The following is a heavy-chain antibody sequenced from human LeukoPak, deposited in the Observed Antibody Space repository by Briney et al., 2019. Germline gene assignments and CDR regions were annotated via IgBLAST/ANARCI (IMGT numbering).Heavy chain of an antibody. CDR3: ARSGGRELTDYYYGMDV. D-gene: IGHD1-26*01. V-gene: IGHV3-53*04. CDR2: IYSCGST. Sequence: PGGSLRLSCAASGFTVSSNYMSWVRQAPGKGLEWVSVIYSCGSTYYADSVKGRFTISRHNSKNTLYLQMNSLRAEDTAVYYCARSGGRELTDYYYGMDVWGQGTTVTVSS. J-gene: IGHJ6*02. CDR1: GFTVSSNY.